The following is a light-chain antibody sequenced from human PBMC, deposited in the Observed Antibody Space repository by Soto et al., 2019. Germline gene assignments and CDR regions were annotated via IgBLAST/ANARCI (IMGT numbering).Light chain of an antibody. CDR1: QSVSSSY. V-gene: IGKV3-20*01. CDR2: GAS. CDR3: QQFGSSPLFT. J-gene: IGKJ3*01. Sequence: EIVLTQSPGTLSLSPGERATLSCRASQSVSSSYLAWYQQKPGQAPRLLIYGASSRATGIPDRFSGSGSGKDFTLTISRLEPEDFAVYYCQQFGSSPLFTFGPGTKWMSN.